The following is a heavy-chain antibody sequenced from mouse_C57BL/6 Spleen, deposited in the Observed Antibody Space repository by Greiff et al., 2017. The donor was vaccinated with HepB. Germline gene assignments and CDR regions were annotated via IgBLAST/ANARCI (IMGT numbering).Heavy chain of an antibody. CDR3: ARGGDGNYVAWFAY. CDR1: GYTFTDYN. Sequence: VQLQQSGPELVKPGASVKIPCKASGYTFTDYNMDWVKQSHGKSLEWIGDINPNNGGTIYNQKFKGKATLTVDKSSSTAYMELRSLTSEDTAVYYCARGGDGNYVAWFAYWGQGTLVTVSA. CDR2: INPNNGGT. V-gene: IGHV1-18*01. J-gene: IGHJ3*01. D-gene: IGHD2-1*01.